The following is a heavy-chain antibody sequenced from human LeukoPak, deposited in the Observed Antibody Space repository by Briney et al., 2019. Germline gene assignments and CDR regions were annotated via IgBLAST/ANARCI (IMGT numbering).Heavy chain of an antibody. V-gene: IGHV2-5*01. D-gene: IGHD2-2*01. J-gene: IGHJ3*02. CDR1: GFSLTTSGVG. CDR2: IYWNDDK. CDR3: AHRLGLEYCSSTSCLSAFDI. Sequence: SGPTLVNPTQTLTLTCTFSGFSLTTSGVGVGWIRQPPGKALEWLALIYWNDDKRYSPSLNSRPTITKDTSKNQVVLTMTNMDPVDTATYYCAHRLGLEYCSSTSCLSAFDIWGQGTMVTVSS.